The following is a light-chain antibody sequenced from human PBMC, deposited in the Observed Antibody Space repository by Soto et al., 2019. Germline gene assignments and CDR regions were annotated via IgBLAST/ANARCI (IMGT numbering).Light chain of an antibody. CDR3: SSFSSITREV. J-gene: IGLJ2*01. Sequence: QSALTQPASVSGSPGQSITISCIGTSSDVGGYSYVSWYQQHPGKTPKLMIYEVSNRPSGVSHRFSGSKSGNTASLTISGPQTEDEADYYCSSFSSITREVFGGGTKLTVL. CDR1: SSDVGGYSY. CDR2: EVS. V-gene: IGLV2-14*01.